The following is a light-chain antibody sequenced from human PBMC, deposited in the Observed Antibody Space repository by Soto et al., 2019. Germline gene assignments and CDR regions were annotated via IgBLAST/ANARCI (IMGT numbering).Light chain of an antibody. CDR2: DAS. J-gene: IGKJ4*01. CDR3: QQRSNWPLT. CDR1: QSVGSY. Sequence: EIVLTQSPATLSLSPGERATLSCRASQSVGSYLGWYQQKPGQAPRLLIYDASNRATGIPARFSGSGSGTDFTLTVSSLEPEDFAVYYCQQRSNWPLTFGGGTKVEIK. V-gene: IGKV3-11*01.